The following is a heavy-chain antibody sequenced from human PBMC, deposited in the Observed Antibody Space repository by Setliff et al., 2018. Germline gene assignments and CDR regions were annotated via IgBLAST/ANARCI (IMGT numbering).Heavy chain of an antibody. CDR1: GYTFTSYY. CDR2: INPSGGST. D-gene: IGHD7-27*01. Sequence: ASVKVSCKASGYTFTSYYMHWVRQAPGQGLEWMGIINPSGGSTSYAQKFQGRVTMTRDTSTSTAYMELRSLRSDDTAVYYCARVWGDAFEIWGQGTMVTVSS. V-gene: IGHV1-46*01. CDR3: ARVWGDAFEI. J-gene: IGHJ3*02.